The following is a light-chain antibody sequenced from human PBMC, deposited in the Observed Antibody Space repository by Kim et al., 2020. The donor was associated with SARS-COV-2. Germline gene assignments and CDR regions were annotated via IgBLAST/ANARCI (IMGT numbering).Light chain of an antibody. V-gene: IGLV6-57*02. Sequence: VTISCTGISGSIASNYVQWYQQRPGSAPTTVIYEDNQRPSGVPDRFSGSIDSSSNSASLTISGLKTEDEADYYCQSYDSSNLNWVFGGGTQLTVL. CDR1: SGSIASNY. CDR3: QSYDSSNLNWV. J-gene: IGLJ3*02. CDR2: EDN.